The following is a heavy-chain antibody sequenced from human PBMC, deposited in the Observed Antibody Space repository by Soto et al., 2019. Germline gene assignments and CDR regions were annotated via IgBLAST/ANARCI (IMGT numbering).Heavy chain of an antibody. CDR1: GFTFSSYA. J-gene: IGHJ4*02. Sequence: PGGSLRLSCAASGFTFSSYAMSWVRQAPGKGLEWVSAISGSGGSTYYADSVKGRFTISRDNSKNTLYLQMNSLRAEDTAVYYCSKSPHRGYYGSGPLDYWGQGTLVTVSS. CDR2: ISGSGGST. D-gene: IGHD3-10*01. V-gene: IGHV3-23*01. CDR3: SKSPHRGYYGSGPLDY.